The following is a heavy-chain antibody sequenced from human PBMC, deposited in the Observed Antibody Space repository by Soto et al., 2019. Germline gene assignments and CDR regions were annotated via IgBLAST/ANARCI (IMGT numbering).Heavy chain of an antibody. CDR3: ARASVSYDFWSGYPDV. CDR2: IYYSGST. Sequence: QVQLQESGPGLVKPSQTLSLTCTVSGGSISSGGYYWSWIRQHPGKGLEWIGYIYYSGSTYYNPSLQSRVTISVDTSKNQFSLKLSSVTAADTAVYYCARASVSYDFWSGYPDVWGQGTTVTVSS. V-gene: IGHV4-31*03. D-gene: IGHD3-3*01. J-gene: IGHJ6*02. CDR1: GGSISSGGYY.